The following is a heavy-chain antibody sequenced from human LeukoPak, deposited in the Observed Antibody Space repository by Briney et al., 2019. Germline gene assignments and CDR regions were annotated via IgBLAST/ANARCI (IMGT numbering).Heavy chain of an antibody. CDR2: ISGGGGST. J-gene: IGHJ4*02. CDR1: GFTFSSYA. Sequence: GGSLRLSCAASGFTFSSYAMSWVRQAPGKGLEWVSAISGGGGSTYYADSVKGRFTISRDNSKNTLYLQMNSLRAEDTAVYYCAKPRSGWYKEFAFDYWGQGTLITVSS. V-gene: IGHV3-23*01. CDR3: AKPRSGWYKEFAFDY. D-gene: IGHD6-19*01.